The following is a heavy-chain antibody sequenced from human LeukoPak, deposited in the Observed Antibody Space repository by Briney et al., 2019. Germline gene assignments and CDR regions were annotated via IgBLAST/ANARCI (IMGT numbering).Heavy chain of an antibody. J-gene: IGHJ6*03. Sequence: GRTLRLSRAVSGFIFSKYYMYCVRHAPRKRLGWGSHIKKVGIDTIYADSVKSRFTVSRDNAKNTVYLQMSSLRAEDTAVYYCARGGYCHNIDVWGEGTTVTVSS. V-gene: IGHV3-74*01. CDR1: GFIFSKYY. D-gene: IGHD2-15*01. CDR3: ARGGYCHNIDV. CDR2: IKKVGIDT.